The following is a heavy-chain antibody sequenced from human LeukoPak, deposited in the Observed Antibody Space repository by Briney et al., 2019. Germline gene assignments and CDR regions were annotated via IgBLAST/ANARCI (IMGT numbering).Heavy chain of an antibody. J-gene: IGHJ4*02. D-gene: IGHD6-6*01. CDR2: ISGSGLT. V-gene: IGHV3-23*01. Sequence: GGSLRLSCAASGVTFSGYAMSCVRQAPGKGLEWGSAISGSGLTYYADSETGRFTISRDNSKNTLYLQMNSLRAEDTAVYYCARGLYSSSPWGQGTLVTVSS. CDR3: ARGLYSSSP. CDR1: GVTFSGYA.